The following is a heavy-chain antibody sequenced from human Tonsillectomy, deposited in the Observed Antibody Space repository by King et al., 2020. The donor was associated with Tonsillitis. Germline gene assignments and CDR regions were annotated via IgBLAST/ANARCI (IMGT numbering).Heavy chain of an antibody. Sequence: VQLVESGAEVKKPGASVKVSCKAAGYIFTSYGISWVRQAPGQGLEWMGWISVYNGNTNYAQKFQDRVTMTTDTSTSTAYMELGSLRSDDTAIYYCARLRVGARFYWYFDLWGPGTLVTVSS. D-gene: IGHD1-26*01. CDR1: GYIFTSYG. CDR3: ARLRVGARFYWYFDL. CDR2: ISVYNGNT. V-gene: IGHV1-18*01. J-gene: IGHJ2*01.